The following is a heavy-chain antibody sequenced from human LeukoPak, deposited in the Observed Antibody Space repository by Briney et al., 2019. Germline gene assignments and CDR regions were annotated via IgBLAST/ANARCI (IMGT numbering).Heavy chain of an antibody. CDR2: IYPGDSDT. J-gene: IGHJ5*02. V-gene: IGHV5-51*01. D-gene: IGHD6-19*01. Sequence: GASLKISCKGSGYSFTSYWIGWVRQMPGKGLEWMGIIYPGDSDTRYSPSFQGQVTISADKSISTAYLQWSSLKASDTAMYYCARQPGYSSGWKQFDPWGQGTLVTVSS. CDR1: GYSFTSYW. CDR3: ARQPGYSSGWKQFDP.